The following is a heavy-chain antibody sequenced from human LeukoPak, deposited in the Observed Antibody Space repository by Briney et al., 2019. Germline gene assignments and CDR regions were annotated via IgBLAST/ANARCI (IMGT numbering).Heavy chain of an antibody. CDR3: ARVLGSDRYDFWSGYPKGWFDP. CDR1: GGSISSHY. V-gene: IGHV4-59*11. CDR2: IYYSGST. D-gene: IGHD3-3*01. Sequence: SETLSLTCTVSGGSISSHYWSWIRQPPGKGLEWIGYIYYSGSTNYNPSLKSRVTISVDTSKNQFSPKLSSVTAADTAVYYCARVLGSDRYDFWSGYPKGWFDPWGQGTLVTVSS. J-gene: IGHJ5*02.